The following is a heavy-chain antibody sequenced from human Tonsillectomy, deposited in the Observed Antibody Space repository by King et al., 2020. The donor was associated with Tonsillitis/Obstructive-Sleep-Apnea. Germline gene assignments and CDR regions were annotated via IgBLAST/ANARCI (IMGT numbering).Heavy chain of an antibody. J-gene: IGHJ4*02. CDR3: AKGDYDSTGNYFDS. CDR2: IRGDGGTS. Sequence: SGGSLRLSCSASGFTFSDYAMSWFRQAPGKGLEWVAGIRGDGGTSYIADSVEGRFTMSRDNPKNTLYLHMISLRAEDTAVYYCAKGDYDSTGNYFDSWGQGTLVTVSS. CDR1: GFTFSDYA. V-gene: IGHV3-23*01. D-gene: IGHD1-1*01.